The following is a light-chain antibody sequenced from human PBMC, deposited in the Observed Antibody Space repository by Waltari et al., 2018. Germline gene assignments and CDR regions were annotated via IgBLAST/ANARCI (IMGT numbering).Light chain of an antibody. CDR2: DAS. J-gene: IGKJ1*01. CDR3: QHYVRLPVS. CDR1: QSVGKF. V-gene: IGKV3-20*01. Sequence: DIVLTQSPGTLSLSPGERATLSCRASQSVGKFLAWYQQKPGQAPRLLIYDASIRATGIPDRFSGSGSGTDFSRTISRLEPEDFALYYCQHYVRLPVSFGQGTKVGIK.